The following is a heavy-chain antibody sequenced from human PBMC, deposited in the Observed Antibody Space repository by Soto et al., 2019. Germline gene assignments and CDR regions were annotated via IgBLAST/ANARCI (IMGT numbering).Heavy chain of an antibody. J-gene: IGHJ4*02. CDR1: GFTFSTYA. CDR2: ISGSGRNT. V-gene: IGHV3-23*01. Sequence: EVQLLESGGGLVQPGGSLRLSCTASGFTFSTYAMSWARQAPGKRLEWVSAISGSGRNTYYADYGNGRFTISRDNSKNRVDLQMYSLRAEDTAVYYCATWAEGSQDSFDYWGPGTLVTVSS. D-gene: IGHD2-15*01. CDR3: ATWAEGSQDSFDY.